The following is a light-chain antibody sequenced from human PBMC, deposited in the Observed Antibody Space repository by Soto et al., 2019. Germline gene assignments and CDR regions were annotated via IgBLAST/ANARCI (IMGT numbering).Light chain of an antibody. CDR1: QSISSY. Sequence: DIQITQSPSSLSASVGDRVTITCRASQSISSYLNWYQQKPGKAPKLLIYDASSLESGVPSRFRGSGSGTEFTLTISSMTPDEFATYYCQQYNSYWTLGQGTKGDIK. CDR2: DAS. J-gene: IGKJ1*01. V-gene: IGKV1-5*01. CDR3: QQYNSYWT.